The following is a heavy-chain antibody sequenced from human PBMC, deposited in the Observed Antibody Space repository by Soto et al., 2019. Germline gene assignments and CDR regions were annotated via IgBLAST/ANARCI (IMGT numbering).Heavy chain of an antibody. J-gene: IGHJ4*02. Sequence: ASVKVSCKVSGYTLTELSMHWVRQAPGKGLEWMGGFDPEDGETIYAQKFQGRVTMTEDTSKNQFSLQLNSVTPEDTAVYYCARSGPGGYIDYWGQGTLVTVSS. D-gene: IGHD3-22*01. CDR2: FDPEDGET. CDR1: GYTLTELS. V-gene: IGHV1-24*01. CDR3: ARSGPGGYIDY.